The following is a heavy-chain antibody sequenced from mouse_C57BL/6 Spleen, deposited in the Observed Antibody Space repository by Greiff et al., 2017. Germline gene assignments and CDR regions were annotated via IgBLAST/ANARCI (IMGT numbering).Heavy chain of an antibody. CDR2: ISYDGSN. Sequence: VQLQQSGPGLVKPSQSLSLTCSVTGYSITSGYYWNWIRQFPGNKLEWMGYISYDGSNNYNPSLKNRISITRDTSKNQFFLKLNSVTTEDTATYYCARAGYYDYDNFDYWGQGTTLTVSA. J-gene: IGHJ2*01. CDR3: ARAGYYDYDNFDY. D-gene: IGHD2-4*01. CDR1: GYSITSGYY. V-gene: IGHV3-6*01.